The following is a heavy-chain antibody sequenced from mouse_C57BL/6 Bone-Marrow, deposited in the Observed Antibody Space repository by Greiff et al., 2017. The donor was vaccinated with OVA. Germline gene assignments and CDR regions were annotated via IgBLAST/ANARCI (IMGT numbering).Heavy chain of an antibody. V-gene: IGHV1-64*01. J-gene: IGHJ2*01. D-gene: IGHD2-4*01. CDR2: IHPNSGST. CDR3: ASRNYDYDGVPFDY. CDR1: GYTFTSYW. Sequence: QVQLKESGAELVKPGASVKLSCKASGYTFTSYWMHWVKQRPGQGLEWIGMIHPNSGSTNYNEKFKSKATLTVDKSSSTAYMQPSSLTSEDSAVYYCASRNYDYDGVPFDYWGQGTTLTVSS.